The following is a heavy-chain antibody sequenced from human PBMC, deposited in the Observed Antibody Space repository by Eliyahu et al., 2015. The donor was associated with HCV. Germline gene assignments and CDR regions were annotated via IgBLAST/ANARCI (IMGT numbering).Heavy chain of an antibody. CDR3: ARQSSFLYDFWXLGGGDYYYYYAMDV. V-gene: IGHV4-39*01. D-gene: IGHD3-3*01. Sequence: IGSIYYSGSSYYNPSLKSRVTISVDTSKNQFSXKLSSVTAADKAVYYCARQSSFLYDFWXLGGGDYYYYYAMDVWGQGTTVTVSS. CDR2: IYYSGSS. J-gene: IGHJ6*02.